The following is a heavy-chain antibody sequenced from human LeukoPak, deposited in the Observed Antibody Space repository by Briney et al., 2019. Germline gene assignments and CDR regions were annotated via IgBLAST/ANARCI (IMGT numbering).Heavy chain of an antibody. V-gene: IGHV3-11*04. J-gene: IGHJ4*02. CDR3: AKDVEMATIGGLGIDY. D-gene: IGHD5-24*01. CDR1: GFTFSDYY. Sequence: KPGGSLRLSCAASGFTFSDYYMSWIRQAPGKGLEWVSYISSSGSTIYYADSVKGRFTISRDNAKNSLYLQMNSLRAEDTAVYYCAKDVEMATIGGLGIDYWGQGTLVTVSS. CDR2: ISSSGSTI.